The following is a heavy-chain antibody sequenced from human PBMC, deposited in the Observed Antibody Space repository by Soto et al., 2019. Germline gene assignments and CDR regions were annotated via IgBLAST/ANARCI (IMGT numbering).Heavy chain of an antibody. Sequence: QVQLQESGPGLVKPSGTLSLTCAVFGGSISNSNWWTWVRQPPGKGLDWIGEIFHSGSTNYNSSLMGRVTISVDKANNQFSLKLSSVTAADTAVYYCAHRPIVGAAIWGRGTLVTASS. CDR2: IFHSGST. CDR3: AHRPIVGAAI. J-gene: IGHJ4*02. V-gene: IGHV4-4*02. D-gene: IGHD1-26*01. CDR1: GGSISNSNW.